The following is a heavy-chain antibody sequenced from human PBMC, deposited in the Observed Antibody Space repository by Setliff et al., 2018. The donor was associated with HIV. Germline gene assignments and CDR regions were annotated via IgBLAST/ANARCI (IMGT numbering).Heavy chain of an antibody. D-gene: IGHD3-22*01. CDR2: INHSGST. V-gene: IGHV4-34*01. J-gene: IGHJ4*02. Sequence: SETRSLTCAVYGGSFSGYYWSWIRQPPGKGLEWIGEINHSGSTNYNPSLKSRVTISVDTSKNQFSLKLSSVTAADTAVFYCARLTTTYYYDSSAYYHPVWGQGTLVTV. CDR3: ARLTTTYYYDSSAYYHPV. CDR1: GGSFSGYY.